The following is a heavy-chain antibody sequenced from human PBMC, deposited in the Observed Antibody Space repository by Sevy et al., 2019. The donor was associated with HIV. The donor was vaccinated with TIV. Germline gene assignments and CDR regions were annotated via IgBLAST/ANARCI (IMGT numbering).Heavy chain of an antibody. CDR3: ASHNYSDRSGYYYPVWFDY. CDR2: IFYSGSP. Sequence: SETLSLTCTVSSGSISSSTYYWAWIRQPPGKGLEWIGSIFYSGSPYYDPSLQSQLTISVDTSKNQFSLKLRSVTAADTAVYYCASHNYSDRSGYYYPVWFDYWGRGTLVTVSS. J-gene: IGHJ4*02. D-gene: IGHD3-22*01. CDR1: SGSISSSTYY. V-gene: IGHV4-39*01.